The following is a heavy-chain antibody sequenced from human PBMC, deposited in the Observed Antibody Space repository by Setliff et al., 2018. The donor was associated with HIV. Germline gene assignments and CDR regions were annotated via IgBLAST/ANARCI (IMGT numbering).Heavy chain of an antibody. J-gene: IGHJ3*02. V-gene: IGHV3-72*01. Sequence: PGGSLRLSCAASGFTFSDHYMDWVRQAPGKGLEWVGRSTNKDNSYTTTYAASVKGRFTISRDDSKNSLYLQMNSLKTEDTAMYYCARDDSNGNTDAFDIWGQGTTVTVSS. D-gene: IGHD5-18*01. CDR3: ARDDSNGNTDAFDI. CDR2: STNKDNSYTT. CDR1: GFTFSDHY.